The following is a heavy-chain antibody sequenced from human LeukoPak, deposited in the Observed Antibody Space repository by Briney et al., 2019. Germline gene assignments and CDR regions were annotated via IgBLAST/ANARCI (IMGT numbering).Heavy chain of an antibody. J-gene: IGHJ3*02. V-gene: IGHV5-51*01. D-gene: IGHD1-14*01. Sequence: GESLKISCKGSGYSFTSYWIGWARQMPGKGLEWMGIIYPGDSDTRYSPSFQGQVTISADKSISTAYLQWSSLKASDTAMYYCARRVTTSDDAFDIWGQGTMVTVSS. CDR2: IYPGDSDT. CDR3: ARRVTTSDDAFDI. CDR1: GYSFTSYW.